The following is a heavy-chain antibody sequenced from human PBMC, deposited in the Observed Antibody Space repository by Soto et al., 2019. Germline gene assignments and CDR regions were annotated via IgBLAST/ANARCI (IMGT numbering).Heavy chain of an antibody. V-gene: IGHV4-59*01. J-gene: IGHJ6*03. D-gene: IGHD3-9*01. Sequence: SETLSLTCTVSGGSISSYYWSWIRQPPGKGLEWIGYIYYSGSTNYNPSLKSRVTISVDTSKNQFSLKLSSVTAADTAVYYCARKIRFTFFFLFIWGGWFFRYYSSDMDFWGKGPTVPVSS. CDR3: ARKIRFTFFFLFIWGGWFFRYYSSDMDF. CDR2: IYYSGST. CDR1: GGSISSYY.